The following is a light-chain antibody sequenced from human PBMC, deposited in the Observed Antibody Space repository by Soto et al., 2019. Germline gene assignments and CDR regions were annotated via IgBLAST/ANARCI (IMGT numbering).Light chain of an antibody. J-gene: IGKJ1*01. CDR2: GAS. CDR3: QQYGSSPGT. V-gene: IGKV3-20*01. Sequence: ETVLTQSPGTLSLSPGERATLSCRASQSVTSNYLAWYQQKPGQAPKLLIFGASGRATGIPDRFSGSGSGTDFTLTISRPEPEDFAVYYCQQYGSSPGTFGQGTKVDIK. CDR1: QSVTSNY.